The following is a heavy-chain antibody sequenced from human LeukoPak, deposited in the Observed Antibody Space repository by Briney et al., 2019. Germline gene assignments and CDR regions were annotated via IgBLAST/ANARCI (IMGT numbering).Heavy chain of an antibody. CDR2: IYPGDSYT. Sequence: GGSLRLSCKGSGYSFTSYWIGWVRQMPGKGLEWMGIIYPGDSYTRYSPSFQGQVTISADKSISTAYLQSSSLKASDTAMYYCARLRLGFLWNPNDYWGQGTLVTVSS. CDR3: ARLRLGFLWNPNDY. D-gene: IGHD1-1*01. J-gene: IGHJ4*02. CDR1: GYSFTSYW. V-gene: IGHV5-51*01.